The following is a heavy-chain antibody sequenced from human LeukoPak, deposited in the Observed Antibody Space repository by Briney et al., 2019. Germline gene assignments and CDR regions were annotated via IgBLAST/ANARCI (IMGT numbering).Heavy chain of an antibody. CDR1: GGSISSHY. V-gene: IGHV4-59*11. Sequence: SETLSLTCTVSGGSISSHYWSWIRQPPGKGLEWIGYIYSSGSTTYNPSLKSRVTISVDTSKNQFSLKLSSVTAADTAVYYCARGGSGYYYDLDYWGQGTLVTVSS. J-gene: IGHJ4*02. CDR2: IYSSGST. D-gene: IGHD3-22*01. CDR3: ARGGSGYYYDLDY.